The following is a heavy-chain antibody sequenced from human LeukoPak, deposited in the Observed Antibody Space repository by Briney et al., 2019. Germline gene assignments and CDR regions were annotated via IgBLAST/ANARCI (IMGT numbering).Heavy chain of an antibody. CDR3: ARPSSLYGGTSEDY. V-gene: IGHV5-51*01. Sequence: SGESLKISCKGSGYSFITYWIGWVRQMPGKGLEWMGIIYPGDSDTRYSPSLDGQVTISADKSVSTTYLQWSSLQASDTAMYYCARPSSLYGGTSEDYWGQGTLVTVSS. CDR1: GYSFITYW. D-gene: IGHD4-23*01. J-gene: IGHJ4*02. CDR2: IYPGDSDT.